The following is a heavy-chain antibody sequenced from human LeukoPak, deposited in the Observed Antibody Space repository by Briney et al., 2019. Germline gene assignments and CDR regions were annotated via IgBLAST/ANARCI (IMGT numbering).Heavy chain of an antibody. V-gene: IGHV1-18*01. Sequence: ASVKVSCKASGYTFTNYFISWVRQAPGQGLEWMGWISAYNSDTNYALNLQGRVTMTTDTSTTTAYMELRSLRSDDTAVYYCARVISRPRAVNKNYGIDFDYWGQGALVTVSS. CDR3: ARVISRPRAVNKNYGIDFDY. CDR1: GYTFTNYF. D-gene: IGHD3-10*01. J-gene: IGHJ4*02. CDR2: ISAYNSDT.